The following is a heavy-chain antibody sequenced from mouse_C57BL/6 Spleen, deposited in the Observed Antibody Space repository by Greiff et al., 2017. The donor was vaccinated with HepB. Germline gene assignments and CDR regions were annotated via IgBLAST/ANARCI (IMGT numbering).Heavy chain of an antibody. Sequence: QVTLKVSGPGILQPSQTLSLTCSFSGFSLSTFGMGVGWIRQPSGKGLEWLAHIWWDDDKYYNPALKSRLTISKDTSKNQVFLKIANVDTADTATYYCARRGYYGRERGYYYAMDYWGQGTSVTVSS. J-gene: IGHJ4*01. CDR1: GFSLSTFGMG. D-gene: IGHD1-1*01. CDR3: ARRGYYGRERGYYYAMDY. CDR2: IWWDDDK. V-gene: IGHV8-8*01.